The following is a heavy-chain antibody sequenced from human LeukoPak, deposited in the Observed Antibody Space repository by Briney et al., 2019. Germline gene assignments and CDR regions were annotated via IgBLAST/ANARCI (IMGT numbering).Heavy chain of an antibody. CDR2: INPNSGGT. CDR1: GYTFTGYY. J-gene: IGHJ5*02. D-gene: IGHD2-15*01. Sequence: ASVKVSCKASGYTFTGYYMHWVRQAPGQGLEWMGWINPNSGGTNYAQKFQGRVTMTRDTSISTAYMELSRLRSDDTAVYYCARDSNIVVVVAATTVPNWFDPWGQGTLVTVSS. V-gene: IGHV1-2*02. CDR3: ARDSNIVVVVAATTVPNWFDP.